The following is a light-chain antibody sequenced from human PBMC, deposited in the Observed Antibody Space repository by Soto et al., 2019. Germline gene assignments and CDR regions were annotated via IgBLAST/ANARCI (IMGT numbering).Light chain of an antibody. J-gene: IGLJ1*01. CDR1: SSDVGSYNL. CDR3: FSYAGSSTFYV. Sequence: QSVLTQPASVSGSPGQSITISCTGTSSDVGSYNLVSWYQQHPGKAPKLMIYEVSKRPSGVSNRFSGSKSGNTASLTISGRQAEDEADYYCFSYAGSSTFYVFGTGTKVTVL. CDR2: EVS. V-gene: IGLV2-23*02.